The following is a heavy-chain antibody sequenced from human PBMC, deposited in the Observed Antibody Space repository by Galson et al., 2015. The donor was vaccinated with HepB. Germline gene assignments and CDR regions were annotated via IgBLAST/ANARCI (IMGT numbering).Heavy chain of an antibody. V-gene: IGHV3-7*03. CDR2: IKQDGSEK. D-gene: IGHD1-26*01. CDR1: GFTFSSYW. Sequence: SLRLSCADSGFTFSSYWMNWVRQAPGKGLQWVANIKQDGSEKYYEDSVKGRFSISRDNAKSSLYLQLNSLRADDTAVYYCARDPPGGGAGDYDLWGQGTLVTVSS. CDR3: ARDPPGGGAGDYDL. J-gene: IGHJ5*02.